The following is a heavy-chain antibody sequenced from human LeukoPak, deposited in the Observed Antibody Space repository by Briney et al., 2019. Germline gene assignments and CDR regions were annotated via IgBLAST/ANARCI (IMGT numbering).Heavy chain of an antibody. CDR1: GGTFSSYA. CDR2: IIPIFGTA. CDR3: ASDLGYCSGGSCYRGDY. Sequence: SVKVSCKASGGTFSSYAISWVRQAPGQGLEWMGGIIPIFGTANYAQKFQGGVTITADESTSTAYMELSSLRSEDTAVYYSASDLGYCSGGSCYRGDYWGQGTLVTVSP. V-gene: IGHV1-69*13. D-gene: IGHD2-15*01. J-gene: IGHJ4*02.